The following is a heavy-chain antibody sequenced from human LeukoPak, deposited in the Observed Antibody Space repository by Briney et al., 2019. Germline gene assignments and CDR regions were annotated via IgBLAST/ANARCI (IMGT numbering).Heavy chain of an antibody. D-gene: IGHD6-13*01. J-gene: IGHJ4*02. CDR3: ARVSRSSYHPFDY. V-gene: IGHV4-59*01. CDR2: IYYSGST. Sequence: SETLSLTCTVSGGSISSYYWSWIRQPPGKGLEWIGYIYYSGSTNYNPSLKSRVTISVDTSKNQFSLKLSSVTAADTAVYYCARVSRSSYHPFDYWGQGTLVTVSS. CDR1: GGSISSYY.